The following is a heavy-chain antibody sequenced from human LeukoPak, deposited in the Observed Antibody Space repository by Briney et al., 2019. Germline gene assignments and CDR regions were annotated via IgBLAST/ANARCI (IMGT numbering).Heavy chain of an antibody. Sequence: AGGSLRLSCAASGFTFSSYSMNWVRQAPGKGLEWVSYISSSSSSIYYADSVKGRFTFSRDNAKNSLYLQMNSLRAEDTAVYYCARGAEYSSGWYNYWGQGTLVTVSS. J-gene: IGHJ4*02. CDR1: GFTFSSYS. V-gene: IGHV3-48*01. CDR3: ARGAEYSSGWYNY. CDR2: ISSSSSSI. D-gene: IGHD6-19*01.